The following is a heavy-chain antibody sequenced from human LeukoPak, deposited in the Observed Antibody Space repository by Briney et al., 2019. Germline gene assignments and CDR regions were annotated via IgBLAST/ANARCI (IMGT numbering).Heavy chain of an antibody. CDR3: AKPEYSSSSIRFDY. D-gene: IGHD6-13*01. Sequence: GSLRLSCAASGFTFSSYGMHWVRQAPGTGLEWVAFIRYDGSNKYYADSVKGRFTISGDNSKNTLYLQMNSLRAEDTAVYYCAKPEYSSSSIRFDYWGQGTLVTVSS. CDR1: GFTFSSYG. J-gene: IGHJ4*02. CDR2: IRYDGSNK. V-gene: IGHV3-30*02.